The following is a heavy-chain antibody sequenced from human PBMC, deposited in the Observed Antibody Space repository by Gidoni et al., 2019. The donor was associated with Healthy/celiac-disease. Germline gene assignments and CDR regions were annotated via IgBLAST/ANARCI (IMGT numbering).Heavy chain of an antibody. CDR2: IRSKAYGGTT. CDR1: GFTFGYSA. CDR3: TRGGAKEWPTTPFDY. Sequence: EVQLVESGGGLVKPGRSLRLSCTASGFTFGYSAMSWFRPAPGKGLEWVGFIRSKAYGGTTEYAASVKGRFTISRDDSKSIAYLQMNSLKTEDTAVYYCTRGGAKEWPTTPFDYWGQGTLVTVSS. D-gene: IGHD3-3*01. V-gene: IGHV3-49*05. J-gene: IGHJ4*02.